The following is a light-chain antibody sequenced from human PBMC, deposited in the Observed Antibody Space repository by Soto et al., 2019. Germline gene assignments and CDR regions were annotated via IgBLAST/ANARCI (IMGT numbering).Light chain of an antibody. CDR2: DVT. CDR3: CSFAGSYSYV. Sequence: SVLTPPPPVFAAPWQSVPLSSPWNNKDVGRYDYVSWYQQHPGKAPKLIVYDVTERPSGVPDRFSGSKSGNTASLTISGLQAEDEADYSCCSFAGSYSYVFGTGTKVTVL. J-gene: IGLJ1*01. CDR1: NKDVGRYDY. V-gene: IGLV2-11*01.